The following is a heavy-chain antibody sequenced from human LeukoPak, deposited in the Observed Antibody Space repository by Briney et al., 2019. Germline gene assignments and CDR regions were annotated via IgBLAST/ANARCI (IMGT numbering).Heavy chain of an antibody. D-gene: IGHD6-13*01. V-gene: IGHV3-48*03. CDR3: ARETVAAAGPFDY. Sequence: PGGSLRLSCVAPGFTFSSYEMNWVRQAPGKGLEWVSYISSSGSTIHYADSVKGRFTISRDNAKNSLYLQVNSLRADDTAYYYCARETVAAAGPFDYWGRGTLVTVSS. CDR1: GFTFSSYE. CDR2: ISSSGSTI. J-gene: IGHJ4*01.